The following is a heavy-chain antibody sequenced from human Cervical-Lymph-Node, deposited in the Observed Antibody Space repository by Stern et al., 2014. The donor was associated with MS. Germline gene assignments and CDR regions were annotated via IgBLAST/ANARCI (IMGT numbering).Heavy chain of an antibody. V-gene: IGHV1-8*02. CDR3: AAQLGPDV. CDR2: MNPNSGNT. CDR1: GYVFTAYD. J-gene: IGHJ4*02. Sequence: VQLLESGAEVKKPGASVKVSCETSGYVFTAYDINWVRQAPGQGLEWMGWMNPNSGNTGYAQQFQGRVTMTRDTSITTAYMEMSSLRSEDTAVYYCAAQLGPDVWGQGTRVTVSS. D-gene: IGHD6-13*01.